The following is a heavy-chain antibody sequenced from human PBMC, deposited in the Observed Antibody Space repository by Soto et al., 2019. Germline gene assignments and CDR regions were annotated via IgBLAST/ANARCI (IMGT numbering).Heavy chain of an antibody. V-gene: IGHV3-23*01. D-gene: IGHD2-2*01. Sequence: GGSLRLSCAASGFTFSTYAMSWVRRAPGKGLEWVSAISGRGGGTFYADSVKGRFTIARDNSKNTLFLQMNSLRAEDTAVYFCARQMTSSTNYYDYWGQGTLVTVS. CDR3: ARQMTSSTNYYDY. J-gene: IGHJ4*02. CDR2: ISGRGGGT. CDR1: GFTFSTYA.